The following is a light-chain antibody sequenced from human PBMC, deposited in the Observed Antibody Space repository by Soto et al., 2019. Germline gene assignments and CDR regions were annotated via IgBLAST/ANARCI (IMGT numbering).Light chain of an antibody. CDR3: QQYNSYSWT. CDR2: KAS. Sequence: DIPMTQSPSTLSASVGDRVTITYRASQSISSWLAWYQQKPGKAPKLLIYKASSLESGVPSRFSGSGSGTEFTLTISSLQPDDFATYYCQQYNSYSWTFGQGTKVEIK. J-gene: IGKJ1*01. V-gene: IGKV1-5*03. CDR1: QSISSW.